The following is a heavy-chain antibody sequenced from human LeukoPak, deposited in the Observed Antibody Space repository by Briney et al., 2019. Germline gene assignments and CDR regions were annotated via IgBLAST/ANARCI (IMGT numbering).Heavy chain of an antibody. CDR2: IIPILGIA. CDR1: GGTFSRYT. V-gene: IGHV1-69*02. CDR3: ARGVFMDDWNDVGKYYYYGMDV. Sequence: GSSVTVSCKASGGTFSRYTLNWLRQPPGQGLDWMGRIIPILGIANYAQKFEGRVTIPADKSTGTAYMELSSLRSEDTAVYYCARGVFMDDWNDVGKYYYYGMDVWGQGTTVTVSS. J-gene: IGHJ6*02. D-gene: IGHD1-1*01.